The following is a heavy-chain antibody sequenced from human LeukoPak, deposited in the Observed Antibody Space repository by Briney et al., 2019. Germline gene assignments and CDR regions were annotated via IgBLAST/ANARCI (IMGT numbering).Heavy chain of an antibody. V-gene: IGHV3-23*01. Sequence: GGSLRLSCAASGFTFSSYAMSWVRQAPGKGLEWVSSISGMSVSTYYADSVKGRFTISRDNSKNTLYLQMNSLRAEDTAVYYCATDYYGSGEYFQHWGQGTLVTVSS. CDR1: GFTFSSYA. D-gene: IGHD3-10*01. J-gene: IGHJ1*01. CDR3: ATDYYGSGEYFQH. CDR2: ISGMSVST.